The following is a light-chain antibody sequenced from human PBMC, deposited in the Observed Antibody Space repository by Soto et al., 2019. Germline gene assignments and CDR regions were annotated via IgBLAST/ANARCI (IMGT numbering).Light chain of an antibody. Sequence: DIQMTQSPSTLSASVGDRVTITCRASQSFSGWLAWYQQKPGRAPKLLIYDVFSLKSGVPSRFSGSGSGPEFTLTISSLQPEDFATYYCQPYHTYSLTFGQGTKVEVK. CDR3: QPYHTYSLT. CDR1: QSFSGW. J-gene: IGKJ1*01. CDR2: DVF. V-gene: IGKV1-5*01.